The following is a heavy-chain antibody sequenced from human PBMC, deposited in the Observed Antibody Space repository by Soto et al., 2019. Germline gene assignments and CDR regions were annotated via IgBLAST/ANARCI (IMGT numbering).Heavy chain of an antibody. V-gene: IGHV4-31*03. Sequence: QVQLQESGPGLVKPSQTLSLTCTVSGGSISSGGYYWSWIRQHPGKVLEWIGYIYYSGSTYYNPSLKSRVTISVDTSKNQFSLKLSSVTAADTAVYYCARDHCSSTSCYSNWFDPWGQGTLVTVAS. D-gene: IGHD2-2*01. CDR3: ARDHCSSTSCYSNWFDP. CDR1: GGSISSGGYY. J-gene: IGHJ5*02. CDR2: IYYSGST.